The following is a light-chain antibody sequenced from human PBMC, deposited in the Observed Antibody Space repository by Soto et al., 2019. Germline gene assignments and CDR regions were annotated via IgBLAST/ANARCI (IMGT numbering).Light chain of an antibody. CDR2: DAS. Sequence: EIVLTQSPATLSLSPGEGATLSCRASQSISSYLAWYQQKPGQAPRLLISDASNRATGIPARFSGSGSGTDFTLIISSLEPEDFAVYYCQQRGDWPVTFGQGTRLEIK. CDR3: QQRGDWPVT. J-gene: IGKJ5*01. CDR1: QSISSY. V-gene: IGKV3-11*01.